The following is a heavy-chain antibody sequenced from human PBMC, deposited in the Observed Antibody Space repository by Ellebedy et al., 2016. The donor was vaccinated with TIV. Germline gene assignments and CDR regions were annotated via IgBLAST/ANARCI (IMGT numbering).Heavy chain of an antibody. CDR3: ARAEDILYFDS. CDR1: GASISSSGYF. Sequence: MPSETLSLTCTVSGASISSSGYFCAWIRQPPGEGLEWIGSVHYSGGTYYNPSLKSRLTISEDMSKNHFSLSLSSVTAADTAIYYCARAEDILYFDSWGQGTLVTVSS. D-gene: IGHD3-9*01. CDR2: VHYSGGT. V-gene: IGHV4-39*07. J-gene: IGHJ4*02.